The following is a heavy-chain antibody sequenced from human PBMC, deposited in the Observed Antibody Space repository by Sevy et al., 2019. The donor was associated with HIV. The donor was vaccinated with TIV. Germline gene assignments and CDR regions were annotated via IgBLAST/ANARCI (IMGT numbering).Heavy chain of an antibody. Sequence: ASVKVSCKTSGYTFTDWFIHWVRQSPGQGFQHLGRISPKSGETRYEERFQGRAAMTRDTSVATAYLELSGLRFSDTAMYYCARGTSFHFPYWGQGTLVTVSS. CDR1: GYTFTDWF. J-gene: IGHJ4*02. CDR2: ISPKSGET. V-gene: IGHV1-2*06. D-gene: IGHD2-2*01. CDR3: ARGTSFHFPY.